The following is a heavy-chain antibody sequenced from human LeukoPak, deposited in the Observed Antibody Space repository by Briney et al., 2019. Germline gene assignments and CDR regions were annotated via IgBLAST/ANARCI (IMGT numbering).Heavy chain of an antibody. CDR3: ARLSGTTSRTYFDY. J-gene: IGHJ4*02. Sequence: PSETLSLTCTVSGGSISSSSYYWGWIRQPPGKGLEWIGSIYYSGSTYYNPSLKSRVTISVDTSKNQFSLKLSSVTAADTAVYYCARLSGTTSRTYFDYWDQGTLVTVSS. V-gene: IGHV4-39*01. CDR2: IYYSGST. CDR1: GGSISSSSYY. D-gene: IGHD1-1*01.